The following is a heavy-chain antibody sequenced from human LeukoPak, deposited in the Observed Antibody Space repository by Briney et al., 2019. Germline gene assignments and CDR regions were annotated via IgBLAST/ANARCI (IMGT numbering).Heavy chain of an antibody. D-gene: IGHD1-1*01. CDR1: GFTFTRHT. CDR2: ISISGGGT. V-gene: IGHV3-23*01. CDR3: VQVFSADTFPFDY. J-gene: IGHJ4*02. Sequence: PGGSLRLSCAVSGFTFTRHTMNWVRQAPGKGLEWISTISISGGGTYYADSVKGRFTISRDNSRNTLYLDMNSVRAEDTAVYYCVQVFSADTFPFDYWGQGTQVTVSS.